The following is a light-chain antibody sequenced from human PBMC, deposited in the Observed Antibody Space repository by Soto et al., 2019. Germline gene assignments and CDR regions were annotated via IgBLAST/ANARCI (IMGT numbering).Light chain of an antibody. V-gene: IGKV4-1*01. CDR3: QQYYSTPFT. J-gene: IGKJ3*01. Sequence: DIVMTQSPDSLAVSLGERATINCKSSQSVLYSSNNKNYLAWYQQKPGQPPKLLIYWASTRESGVPDRFSGCGSGTDFTLTISGLQAEDVAVYYCQQYYSTPFTFGPGTKVDIK. CDR1: QSVLYSSNNKNY. CDR2: WAS.